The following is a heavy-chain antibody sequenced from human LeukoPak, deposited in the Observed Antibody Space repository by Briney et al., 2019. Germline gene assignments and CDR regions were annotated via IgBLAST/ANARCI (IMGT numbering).Heavy chain of an antibody. J-gene: IGHJ4*02. Sequence: GSSVKVSCKAPGGTFSSYTISWVRQAPGQELEWMGRIIPILGTANYAQKFQGRVTITADKSTSTAYMELSSLRSEDTAVYYCARDLEMAAYFDYWGQGTLVTVSS. CDR2: IIPILGTA. D-gene: IGHD5-24*01. CDR1: GGTFSSYT. V-gene: IGHV1-69*08. CDR3: ARDLEMAAYFDY.